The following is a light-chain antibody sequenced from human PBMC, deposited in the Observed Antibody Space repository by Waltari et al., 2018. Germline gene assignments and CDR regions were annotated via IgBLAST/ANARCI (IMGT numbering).Light chain of an antibody. V-gene: IGKV2-30*01. CDR3: MQSTYWPWT. CDR1: QSLLYSNGNTY. J-gene: IGKJ1*01. Sequence: DVVMTQSPLSLPVTLGQSASISCDSSQSLLYSNGNTYLNWFHQRPGQSPRRLIYRIFARESGVPDRFSGSGSGTHFSLKISRVEAEDVGIYYCMQSTYWPWTFGQGTKVEIK. CDR2: RIF.